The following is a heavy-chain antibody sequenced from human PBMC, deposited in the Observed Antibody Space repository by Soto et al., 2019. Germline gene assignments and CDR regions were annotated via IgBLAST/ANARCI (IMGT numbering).Heavy chain of an antibody. V-gene: IGHV3-21*01. CDR1: GFTFRSYS. D-gene: IGHD2-2*01. J-gene: IGHJ6*02. Sequence: PGGSLRLSCAASGFTFRSYSMNGVRQAPGKGLEWVSSISSSSSYIYYADSVKGRFIISRDNAKNSLYLQMNSLRAEDTAVYYCARGPRVVPAAGMDVWGQGTTVTVSS. CDR3: ARGPRVVPAAGMDV. CDR2: ISSSSSYI.